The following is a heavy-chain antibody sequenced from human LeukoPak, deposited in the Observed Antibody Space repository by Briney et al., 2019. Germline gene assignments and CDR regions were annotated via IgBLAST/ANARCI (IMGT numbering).Heavy chain of an antibody. V-gene: IGHV3-23*01. CDR2: ISGSGGST. CDR1: GFTFSSYA. CDR3: AKGPHRGVYCSAGSCPSN. J-gene: IGHJ4*02. Sequence: PGGSLRLSCAASGFTFSSYAMSWVRQAPGKGLEWVSAISGSGGSTYYADSVKGRFTISRDNSKNTLYLQMNSLRAEDTAVYYCAKGPHRGVYCSAGSCPSNWGQGTLVTVSS. D-gene: IGHD2-15*01.